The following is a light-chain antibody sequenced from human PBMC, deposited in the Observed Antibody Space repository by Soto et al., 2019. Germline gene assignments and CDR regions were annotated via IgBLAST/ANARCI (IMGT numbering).Light chain of an antibody. CDR2: LNSDGSH. CDR1: RGHSSYA. V-gene: IGLV4-69*01. CDR3: QTWGSGIRV. J-gene: IGLJ3*02. Sequence: QAVVTQSPSASASLGASGKRTCTLSRGHSSYAIAWHQQQPEKGPRYLMNLNSDGSHTKGDGIPDRFSGSSSGAERYLTISSLQSEDEADYYCQTWGSGIRVFGGGTKLTVL.